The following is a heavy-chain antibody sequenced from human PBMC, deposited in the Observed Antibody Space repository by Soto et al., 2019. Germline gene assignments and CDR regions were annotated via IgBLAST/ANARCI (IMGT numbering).Heavy chain of an antibody. CDR2: IYYSGST. J-gene: IGHJ6*02. V-gene: IGHV4-39*01. CDR1: GGSISSSSYY. Sequence: QLQLQESGPGLVKPSETLSLTCTVSGGSISSSSYYWGWIRQPPGKGLEWIGSIYYSGSTYYNPSLKSRITISVDTSKNQFSLKLSSVTAADTAVYYCASPLATIFSGMDFWGQGTTVTVSS. CDR3: ASPLATIFSGMDF. D-gene: IGHD3-9*01.